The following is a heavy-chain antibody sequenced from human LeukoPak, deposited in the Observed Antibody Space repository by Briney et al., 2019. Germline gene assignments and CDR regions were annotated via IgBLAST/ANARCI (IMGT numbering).Heavy chain of an antibody. D-gene: IGHD6-19*01. CDR3: ARGSETPSSGWPYYYYYYMDV. CDR1: GGSISSYY. CDR2: IYYSGST. V-gene: IGHV4-59*01. Sequence: SETLSLTCTVSGGSISSYYWSWIRQPPGKGLEWIGYIYYSGSTNYNPSLKSRVTISVDTSKNQFSLKLSSVTAADTAVYYCARGSETPSSGWPYYYYYYMDVWGKGTTVTISS. J-gene: IGHJ6*03.